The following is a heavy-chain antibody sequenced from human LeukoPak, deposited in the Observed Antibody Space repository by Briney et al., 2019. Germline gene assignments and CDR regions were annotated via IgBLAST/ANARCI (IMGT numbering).Heavy chain of an antibody. CDR2: ISENNDKT. J-gene: IGHJ3*01. V-gene: IGHV1-18*01. CDR3: ARAVTTVSSDAPDV. CDR1: GYTFTNYG. D-gene: IGHD4-17*01. Sequence: ASVKVSCNASGYTFTNYGISWVRQARGQGLEWMGWISENNDKTKYVQRLQGRITMTTDTSTSTGYMELRSLRSDDTAVYYCARAVTTVSSDAPDVWGQGTMVTVSS.